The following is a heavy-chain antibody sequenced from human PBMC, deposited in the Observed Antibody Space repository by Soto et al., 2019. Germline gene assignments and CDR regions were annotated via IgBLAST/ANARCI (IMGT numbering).Heavy chain of an antibody. D-gene: IGHD6-6*01. CDR1: GFTFSSYW. Sequence: EVQLVESGGGLVQPGGSLRLSCAASGFTFSSYWMSWFRQAPGKGLEWVANRKQDGSEENYVDSVKGRFTISRDNAKNALYLQMNSLRVDDTAVYYCAREIAARMWGKGTTVTVSS. CDR2: RKQDGSEE. J-gene: IGHJ6*04. CDR3: AREIAARM. V-gene: IGHV3-7*01.